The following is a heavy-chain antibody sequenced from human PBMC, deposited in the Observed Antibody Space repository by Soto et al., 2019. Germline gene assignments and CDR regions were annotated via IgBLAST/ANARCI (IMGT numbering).Heavy chain of an antibody. D-gene: IGHD2-2*01. CDR3: PKSGASRPGNWFDS. V-gene: IGHV1-3*01. CDR2: INAASGGT. J-gene: IGHJ5*01. Sequence: QVHLVQSGAEVKEPGASVKVSCKASGYTFTNHAIHWVRQAPGQRLEWMGWINAASGGTTYSQKFQGRVTISRDTSANTAYMVLNSLTSEDTAVYSCPKSGASRPGNWFDSWGQGTLVTVSS. CDR1: GYTFTNHA.